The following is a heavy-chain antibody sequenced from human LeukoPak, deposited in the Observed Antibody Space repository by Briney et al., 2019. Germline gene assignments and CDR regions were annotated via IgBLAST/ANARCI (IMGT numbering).Heavy chain of an antibody. CDR1: GYDFTSYW. Sequence: GESLQISCKGSGYDFTSYWIGWVRQMPGKGLEWMGIIYPGDSDTRYSPSFQGHVTFSADKSISTAYLQWSSLKASGTAIYYCARLLFGAPSYFDYWGQGTLVTVSS. D-gene: IGHD3-10*02. J-gene: IGHJ4*02. CDR2: IYPGDSDT. V-gene: IGHV5-51*01. CDR3: ARLLFGAPSYFDY.